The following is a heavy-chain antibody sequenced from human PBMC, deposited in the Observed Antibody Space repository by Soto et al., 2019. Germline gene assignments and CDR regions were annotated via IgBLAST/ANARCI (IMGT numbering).Heavy chain of an antibody. J-gene: IGHJ5*02. CDR2: INHSGST. Sequence: TLSLTCAAYGWSFSGYYWSWIRQPPGKGLEWIGEINHSGSTNYNPSLKSRVTISVDTSKNQFSLKLSSVTAADTAVYCCARRRRFLEWLLGGSWFDPWGQGTLVTVSS. CDR3: ARRRRFLEWLLGGSWFDP. V-gene: IGHV4-34*01. CDR1: GWSFSGYY. D-gene: IGHD3-3*01.